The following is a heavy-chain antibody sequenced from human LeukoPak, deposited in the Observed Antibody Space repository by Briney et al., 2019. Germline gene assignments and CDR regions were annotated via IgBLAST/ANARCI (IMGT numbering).Heavy chain of an antibody. Sequence: SETLSLTCTVSGGATSSSNYYWAWIRQPPGKGLEWIGSIFYSGTTHYNPSLKSRVTISIDTSKNQISLNLTSVTAADTALYFCARHRDYYDSWGHGTLVTVSS. J-gene: IGHJ4*01. V-gene: IGHV4-39*01. CDR1: GGATSSSNYY. CDR3: ARHRDYYDS. D-gene: IGHD3-22*01. CDR2: IFYSGTT.